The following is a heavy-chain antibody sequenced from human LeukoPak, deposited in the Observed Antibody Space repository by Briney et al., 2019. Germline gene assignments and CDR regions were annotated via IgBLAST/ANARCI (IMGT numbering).Heavy chain of an antibody. D-gene: IGHD3-22*01. Sequence: SETLSLTCTVSGGSISSYYWSWIRQPAGKGLEWIGRIYTSESTNYNPSLKSRVTISVDTSKNHFSLKLSSVTAADTAVYYCARSRQSRAYYYDSSGYYLVYWGQGTLVTVSS. V-gene: IGHV4-4*07. J-gene: IGHJ4*02. CDR3: ARSRQSRAYYYDSSGYYLVY. CDR1: GGSISSYY. CDR2: IYTSEST.